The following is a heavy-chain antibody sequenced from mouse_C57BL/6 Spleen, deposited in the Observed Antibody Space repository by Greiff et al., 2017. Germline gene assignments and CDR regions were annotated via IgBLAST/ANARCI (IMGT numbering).Heavy chain of an antibody. J-gene: IGHJ1*03. Sequence: DVMLVESGGGLVKPGGSLKLSCAASGFTFSDYGMHWVRQAPEKGLEWVAYISSGRSTIYYADTVKGRFTISRDNAKNTLFLQMTSLRSEDTAMYYGARGDGSSKGYFDVWGTGTTVTVSS. D-gene: IGHD1-1*01. CDR1: GFTFSDYG. CDR3: ARGDGSSKGYFDV. V-gene: IGHV5-17*01. CDR2: ISSGRSTI.